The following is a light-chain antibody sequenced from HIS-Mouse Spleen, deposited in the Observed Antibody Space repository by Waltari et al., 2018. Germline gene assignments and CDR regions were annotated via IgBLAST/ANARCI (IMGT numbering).Light chain of an antibody. V-gene: IGLV2-8*01. J-gene: IGLJ3*02. CDR2: EVS. Sequence: QSALTQPPSASGSPGQSVTISCTGTSSDVGGYNYVPRYQPHPGKAPKLMIYEVSKRPSGVPDRFSGSKSGNTASLTVSGLQAEDEADYYCSSYAGSNNFGVFGGGTKLTVL. CDR3: SSYAGSNNFGV. CDR1: SSDVGGYNY.